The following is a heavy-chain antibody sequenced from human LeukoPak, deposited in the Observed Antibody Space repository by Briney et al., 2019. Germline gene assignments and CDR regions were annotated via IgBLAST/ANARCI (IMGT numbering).Heavy chain of an antibody. CDR2: ISGSGGST. CDR3: AGTGYGYDYFDY. V-gene: IGHV3-23*01. D-gene: IGHD5-18*01. CDR1: GFTFSSYA. Sequence: GGSLRLSCAASGFTFSSYAMSWVRQAPGKGLEWVSAISGSGGSTYYADSVKGRFTISRDNSKNTLYLQMNSLRAEDTAVYYRAGTGYGYDYFDYWGQGTLVTVSS. J-gene: IGHJ4*02.